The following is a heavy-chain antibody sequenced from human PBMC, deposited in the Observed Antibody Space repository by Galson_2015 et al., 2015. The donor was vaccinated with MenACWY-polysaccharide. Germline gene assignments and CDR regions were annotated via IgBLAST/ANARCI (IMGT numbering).Heavy chain of an antibody. CDR2: INPNTGDT. D-gene: IGHD6-13*01. V-gene: IGHV1-2*04. CDR3: ARGLVAAGTAGCDF. Sequence: SVKVSCKASGYTFIVYYIHWMRQAPGQGLEWMGRINPNTGDTSYAQKFRGSVTMTRDTSISTAYMELTRLRSDDTAIYFCARGLVAAGTAGCDFWGQGSLVTGSS. CDR1: GYTFIVYY. J-gene: IGHJ4*02.